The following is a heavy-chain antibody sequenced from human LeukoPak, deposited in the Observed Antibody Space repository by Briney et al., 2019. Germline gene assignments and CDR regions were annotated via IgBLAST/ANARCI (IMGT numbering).Heavy chain of an antibody. Sequence: SETLSLTCTVSGGSISRDIYYWGWLRQPPGKGLEWIGSIYYSGSTYYNPSLESRVTISVDTSKNQFSLKLSSVTAADTAVYYCARLTTDSTYHSGWFDPWGQGTRVTVSS. V-gene: IGHV4-39*01. CDR2: IYYSGST. CDR3: ARLTTDSTYHSGWFDP. D-gene: IGHD3-22*01. J-gene: IGHJ5*02. CDR1: GGSISRDIYY.